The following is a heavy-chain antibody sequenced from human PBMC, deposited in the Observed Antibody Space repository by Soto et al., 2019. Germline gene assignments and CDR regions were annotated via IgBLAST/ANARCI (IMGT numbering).Heavy chain of an antibody. V-gene: IGHV1-69*02. CDR3: ARVNTVMVTPSFDY. CDR2: IIPIPGIA. D-gene: IGHD5-18*01. CDR1: GGTFSSYT. Sequence: QVQLVQSGAEVKKPGSSVKVSCKASGGTFSSYTISWVRQAPGQGLEWMGRIIPIPGIANYAQKFQGRVTITADKSTSTAYMELSSLRSEDTAVYYCARVNTVMVTPSFDYWGQGTLVTVSS. J-gene: IGHJ4*02.